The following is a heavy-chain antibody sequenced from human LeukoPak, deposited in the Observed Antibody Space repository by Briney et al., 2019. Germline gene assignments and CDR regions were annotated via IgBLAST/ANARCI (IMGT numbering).Heavy chain of an antibody. CDR2: ISFDGSNE. D-gene: IGHD3-3*01. Sequence: PGGSLRLSCAASGFSFSSCAMHWVRQAPGMGLEWVAVISFDGSNEYYADSVKGRFTISRDNSKNTLYLQMNSLRAEDTAVYYCAKDLPLYDFWSGYYPYYYYGMDVWGQGTTVTVSS. CDR1: GFSFSSCA. V-gene: IGHV3-30*04. J-gene: IGHJ6*02. CDR3: AKDLPLYDFWSGYYPYYYYGMDV.